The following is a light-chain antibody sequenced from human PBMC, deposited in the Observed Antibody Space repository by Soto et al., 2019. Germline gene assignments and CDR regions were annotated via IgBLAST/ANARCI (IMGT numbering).Light chain of an antibody. CDR3: QQSYSTLPIT. V-gene: IGKV1-39*01. Sequence: DIQLTQSPSVLSASVGDTVTITCRASQSISGYLNWYRHKPGKAPTLLIYAASTLQSGVPSRFSGSGSGTDFTLTISNLQPEDFATYYCQQSYSTLPITCGKGKRREIK. CDR1: QSISGY. J-gene: IGKJ5*01. CDR2: AAS.